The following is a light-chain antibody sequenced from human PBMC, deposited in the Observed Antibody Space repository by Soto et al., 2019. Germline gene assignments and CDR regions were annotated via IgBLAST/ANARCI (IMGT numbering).Light chain of an antibody. J-gene: IGKJ4*01. CDR3: QQYNKWPLT. CDR1: QSASRN. V-gene: IGKV3-15*01. CDR2: GAS. Sequence: EIVMTQSPATLSVSPGVRATLSCRASQSASRNLAWYQQKPGQAPRLLIYGASTRATGIPATFSGSGSGTEFTLTISSLQSEDFAVYYCQQYNKWPLTFGGGTKVEIK.